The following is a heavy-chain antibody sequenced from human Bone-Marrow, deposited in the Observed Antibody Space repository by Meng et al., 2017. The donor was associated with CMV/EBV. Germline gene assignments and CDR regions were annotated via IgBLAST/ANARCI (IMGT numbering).Heavy chain of an antibody. CDR1: GFTLGDYA. J-gene: IGHJ3*02. CDR3: AREGRALDAFDM. D-gene: IGHD1-26*01. Sequence: GESLKISCTASGFTLGDYAMSWVRQAPGKGLEWVSYISSSGSTIYYADSVKGRFTISRDNAKNSLYLQMNSLRAEDTAVYYCAREGRALDAFDMWGQGTMVTVSS. V-gene: IGHV3-48*03. CDR2: ISSSGSTI.